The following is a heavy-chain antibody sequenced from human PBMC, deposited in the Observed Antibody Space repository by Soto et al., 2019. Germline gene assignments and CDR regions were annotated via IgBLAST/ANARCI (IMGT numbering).Heavy chain of an antibody. J-gene: IGHJ4*02. CDR1: GFTFSSYW. V-gene: IGHV3-7*01. CDR3: ARAYGSGSLSGY. Sequence: EVQLVESGGGLVQPGGSLRLSCAASGFTFSSYWMSWVSQAPGKGLEWVANIKQDGSEKYNVDFVKGRFTISRDNAKNSLYLQMNSLRVEDTAVYYCARAYGSGSLSGYWGQGTLVTVSS. CDR2: IKQDGSEK. D-gene: IGHD3-10*01.